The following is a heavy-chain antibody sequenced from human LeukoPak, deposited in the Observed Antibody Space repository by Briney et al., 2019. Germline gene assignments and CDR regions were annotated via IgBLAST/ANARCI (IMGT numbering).Heavy chain of an antibody. Sequence: GGSLRLSCAASGFTFSSYSMNWVRQAPGKGLEWVSYISSSGSTIYYVDSVKGRFTISRDNAKNSLYLQMNSLRAEDTAEYYCARDRPDYYASSGYPWGQATLVTVSS. D-gene: IGHD3-22*01. CDR2: ISSSGSTI. V-gene: IGHV3-48*04. CDR1: GFTFSSYS. J-gene: IGHJ5*02. CDR3: ARDRPDYYASSGYP.